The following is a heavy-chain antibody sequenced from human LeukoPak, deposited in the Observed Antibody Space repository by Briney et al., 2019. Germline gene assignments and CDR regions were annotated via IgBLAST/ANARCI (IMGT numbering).Heavy chain of an antibody. Sequence: PSETLSLTCTVSGGSISSSSYYWGWIRQPPGKGLEWIGTIYYSGSTYYNPSLKSRVTISVDSSKNQFSLRLSSVTAADTAVYYCARGSGWVTMVRYNWFDPWGQGTLVTVSS. D-gene: IGHD3-10*01. CDR2: IYYSGST. CDR1: GGSISSSSYY. CDR3: ARGSGWVTMVRYNWFDP. V-gene: IGHV4-39*07. J-gene: IGHJ5*02.